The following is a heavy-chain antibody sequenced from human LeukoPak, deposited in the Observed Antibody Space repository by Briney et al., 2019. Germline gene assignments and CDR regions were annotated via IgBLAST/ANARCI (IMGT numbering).Heavy chain of an antibody. V-gene: IGHV3-30*02. CDR1: GFTFSSYG. CDR3: AKEGLLDYYYYMDV. J-gene: IGHJ6*03. Sequence: PGGSLRLSCAASGFTFSSYGMHWVRQARGKGLEWVAFIRYDGSNKYYADSVKGRFTISRDNSKNTLYLQMNSLRAEDTAVYYCAKEGLLDYYYYMDVWGKGTTVTISS. CDR2: IRYDGSNK. D-gene: IGHD3-3*02.